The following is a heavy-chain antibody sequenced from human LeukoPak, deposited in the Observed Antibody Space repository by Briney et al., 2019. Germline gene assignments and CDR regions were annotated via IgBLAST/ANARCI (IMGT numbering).Heavy chain of an antibody. CDR2: ISYDGSNK. J-gene: IGHJ6*02. V-gene: IGHV3-30-3*01. D-gene: IGHD5-18*01. CDR3: ARDDFFRPYTAMACYGMDV. Sequence: GGSLRLSCAASGFTFSSYAMHWVRQAPGKGLEWVAVISYDGSNKYYADSVKGRFTISRDNSKNTLYLQMNSLRAEDTAVYYCARDDFFRPYTAMACYGMDVWGQGTTVSVSS. CDR1: GFTFSSYA.